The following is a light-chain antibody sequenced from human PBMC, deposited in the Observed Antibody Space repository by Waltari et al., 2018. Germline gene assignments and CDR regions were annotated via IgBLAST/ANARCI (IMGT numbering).Light chain of an antibody. V-gene: IGKV2-30*01. CDR3: MQGTHWPPYT. CDR1: QSLVYSDGNTY. J-gene: IGKJ2*01. Sequence: DVVMTQSPLSLPVTLGQPASISCRSSQSLVYSDGNTYLNWFQQRPGQSPRRLSYKVFNRDSGVPDRFSGSGSGTDFTLKISRVEAEDVGVYYCMQGTHWPPYTFGQGTKLEIK. CDR2: KVF.